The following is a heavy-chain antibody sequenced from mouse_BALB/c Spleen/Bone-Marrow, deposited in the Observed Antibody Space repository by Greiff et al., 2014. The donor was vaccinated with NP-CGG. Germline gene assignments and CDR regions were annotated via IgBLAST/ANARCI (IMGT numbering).Heavy chain of an antibody. V-gene: IGHV14-3*02. CDR1: GFNTKDTY. CDR2: IDPANGNT. D-gene: IGHD1-1*01. CDR3: AAYYYGSSQFAY. Sequence: EVQLQQSGAELVKPGASVKLSCTASGFNTKDTYMHWVKQRPEQGLEWIGRIDPANGNTKYDPKFQGKATITADTSSNTAYLQLSSLTSEDTAVYYFAAYYYGSSQFAYWGQGTLVTVSA. J-gene: IGHJ3*01.